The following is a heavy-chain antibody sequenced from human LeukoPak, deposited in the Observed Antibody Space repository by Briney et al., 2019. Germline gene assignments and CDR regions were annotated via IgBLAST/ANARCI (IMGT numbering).Heavy chain of an antibody. J-gene: IGHJ4*01. CDR2: IYYSGST. CDR3: ARSERWXPRTFDY. D-gene: IGHD5-24*01. V-gene: IGHV4-59*01. CDR1: GGSISSYY. Sequence: PSETLSLTCTVSGGSISSYYWSWIRQPPGKGLEWIGYIYYSGSTNYNPSLKSRVTISVDTSKNQFSLKLSSVTAADTAVYYCARSERWXPRTFDYWGXGTXVXVSS.